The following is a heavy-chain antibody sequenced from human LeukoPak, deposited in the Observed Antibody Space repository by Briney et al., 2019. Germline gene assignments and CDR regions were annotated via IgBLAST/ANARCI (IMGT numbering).Heavy chain of an antibody. Sequence: SETLSLTCTVSGGSISSSSYYWGWIRQPPGKGLEWIGSIYYSGSTYYNPPLKSRVTISVDTSKNQFSLKLSSVTAADTAVYYCARDARDIVVAPAAIRGSYYFDYWGQGTLVTVSS. D-gene: IGHD2-2*02. CDR3: ARDARDIVVAPAAIRGSYYFDY. CDR1: GGSISSSSYY. CDR2: IYYSGST. J-gene: IGHJ4*02. V-gene: IGHV4-39*07.